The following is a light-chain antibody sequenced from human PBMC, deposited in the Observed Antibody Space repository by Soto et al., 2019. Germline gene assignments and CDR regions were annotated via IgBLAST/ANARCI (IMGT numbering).Light chain of an antibody. CDR2: DVD. Sequence: QSVLTQPPSASGSPGQSVTISCSGSRSDLGGYNYVSWYQQHPGKAPKLLIYDVDKRPSGVSPRFSGSKSGNTASLTVTGLQAEDEANYYCSSYAGSANWGLVFGGGTKLTVL. V-gene: IGLV2-8*01. CDR3: SSYAGSANWGLV. CDR1: RSDLGGYNY. J-gene: IGLJ2*01.